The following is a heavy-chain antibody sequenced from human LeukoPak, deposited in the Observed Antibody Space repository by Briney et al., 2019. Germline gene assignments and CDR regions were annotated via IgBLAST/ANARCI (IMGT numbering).Heavy chain of an antibody. CDR1: GYTFTDYF. V-gene: IGHV1-2*02. CDR3: ARPRRVRGVTPHTWFDP. J-gene: IGHJ5*02. Sequence: ASVKVSCKASGYTFTDYFIHWVRQAPGQGLEWMGWINPNSGDTHFAQRFQGRVTLTRDTSISTAYMDLSSLKSDDTAVYYCARPRRVRGVTPHTWFDPWGQGTLVTVSS. CDR2: INPNSGDT. D-gene: IGHD3-10*01.